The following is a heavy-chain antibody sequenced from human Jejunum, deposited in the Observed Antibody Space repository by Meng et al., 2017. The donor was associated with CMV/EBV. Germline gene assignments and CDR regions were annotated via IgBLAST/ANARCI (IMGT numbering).Heavy chain of an antibody. CDR3: AKNEEGADWLGP. D-gene: IGHD1-1*01. Sequence: ASGYSFTTYGISWVREAPGQGLEWMGVINPGGGTTSYAQKFQGRVTLTRDTSTSTVYMELSSLRSEDTAVYYCAKNEEGADWLGPWGQGALVTVSS. CDR2: INPGGGTT. J-gene: IGHJ5*02. V-gene: IGHV1-46*01. CDR1: GYSFTTYG.